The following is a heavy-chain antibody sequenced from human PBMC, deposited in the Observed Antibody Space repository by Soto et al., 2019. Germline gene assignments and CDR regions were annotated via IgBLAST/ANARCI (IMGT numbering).Heavy chain of an antibody. Sequence: QVQLVQSGAEVKKPGASVKISCKTSGYIFINYYIHWVRQAPGQGLEWVALINPMSGSTNYAQKLQGRVTVTRDTSTSTVYMELSSLISEDTAVYYCARDLAAADYWGQGTLVTVSS. V-gene: IGHV1-46*04. CDR3: ARDLAAADY. CDR2: INPMSGST. D-gene: IGHD6-13*01. CDR1: GYIFINYY. J-gene: IGHJ4*02.